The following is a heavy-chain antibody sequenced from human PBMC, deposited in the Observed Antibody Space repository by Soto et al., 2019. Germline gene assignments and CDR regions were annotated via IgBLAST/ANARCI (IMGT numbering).Heavy chain of an antibody. V-gene: IGHV4-34*01. Sequence: PSETLSLTCAVYGGSFSGYYWSWIRQPPGKGLEWIGEINHSGSTNYNPSLKSRVTISVDTSKNQFSLKLSSVTAADTAVYYCARAVVKQQLAVSRYYFDYWGQGTLVTVSS. D-gene: IGHD6-13*01. CDR3: ARAVVKQQLAVSRYYFDY. CDR1: GGSFSGYY. J-gene: IGHJ4*02. CDR2: INHSGST.